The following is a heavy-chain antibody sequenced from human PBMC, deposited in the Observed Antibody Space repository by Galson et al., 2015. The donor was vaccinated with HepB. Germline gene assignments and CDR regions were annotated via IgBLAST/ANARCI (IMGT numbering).Heavy chain of an antibody. J-gene: IGHJ6*02. CDR3: AKDVRYSSGWPYYGMDV. CDR1: FTFDDYA. CDR2: ISWNSGSI. D-gene: IGHD6-19*01. Sequence: FTFDDYAMHWVRQAPGKGLEWVSGISWNSGSIGYADSVKGRLTISRDNAKNSLYLQMNSLRVEDTALYYCAKDVRYSSGWPYYGMDVWGQGTTVTVSS. V-gene: IGHV3-9*01.